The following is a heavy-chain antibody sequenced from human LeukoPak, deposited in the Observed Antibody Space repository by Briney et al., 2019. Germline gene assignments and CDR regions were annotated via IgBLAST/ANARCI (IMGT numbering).Heavy chain of an antibody. CDR2: IIPIFGTA. D-gene: IGHD6-19*01. V-gene: IGHV1-69*13. J-gene: IGHJ6*03. CDR1: GGTFSSYA. CDR3: ARGPAYSSGWYGDYYYYMDV. Sequence: SVKVSCKASGGTFSSYAISWVRQASGQGLEWMGGIIPIFGTANYAQKFQGRVTITADESTSTAYMELSSLRSEDTAVYYCARGPAYSSGWYGDYYYYMDVWGKGTTVTVSS.